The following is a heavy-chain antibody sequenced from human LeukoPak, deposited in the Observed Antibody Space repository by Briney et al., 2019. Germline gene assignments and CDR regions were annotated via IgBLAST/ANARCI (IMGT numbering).Heavy chain of an antibody. J-gene: IGHJ5*02. Sequence: SETLSLTCAVSGGSISSYYWSWIRQPPGKGLEWIGYIYYSGSTNYNPSLKSRVTISVDTSKNQFSLKLSSVTAADTAVYYCARDGGITTYNWFDAWGQGTLVTVSS. CDR1: GGSISSYY. V-gene: IGHV4-59*01. D-gene: IGHD3-16*01. CDR3: ARDGGITTYNWFDA. CDR2: IYYSGST.